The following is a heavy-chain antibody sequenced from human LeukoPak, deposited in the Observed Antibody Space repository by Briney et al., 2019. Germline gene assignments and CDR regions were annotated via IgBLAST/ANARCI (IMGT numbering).Heavy chain of an antibody. CDR1: GYTFTSYY. V-gene: IGHV1-46*01. J-gene: IGHJ4*02. CDR2: INPSGGST. Sequence: ASVKVSCKASGYTFTSYYMHWVRQAPGQGLEWMGIINPSGGSTSYAQKFQGRVTMTRDMSTSTVYMELSSLRSEDTAVYYCARGPPPIRYCSGGSCYSGGLSTDYWGQGTLVTVSS. CDR3: ARGPPPIRYCSGGSCYSGGLSTDY. D-gene: IGHD2-15*01.